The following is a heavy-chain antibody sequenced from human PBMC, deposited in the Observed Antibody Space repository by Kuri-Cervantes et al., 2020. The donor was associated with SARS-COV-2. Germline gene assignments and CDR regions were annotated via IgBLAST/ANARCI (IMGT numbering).Heavy chain of an antibody. CDR3: TRELLAAAGSHAFDI. CDR2: ISAYNGNT. J-gene: IGHJ3*02. CDR1: GYTFTSYG. D-gene: IGHD6-13*01. Sequence: ASVKVSCKASGYTFTSYGISWVRQAPGQGLEWMGWISAYNGNTNYAQKLQGRVTMTTDTSTSTAYMELRSLRSDDTAVYYCTRELLAAAGSHAFDIWGQGTMVTVSS. V-gene: IGHV1-18*01.